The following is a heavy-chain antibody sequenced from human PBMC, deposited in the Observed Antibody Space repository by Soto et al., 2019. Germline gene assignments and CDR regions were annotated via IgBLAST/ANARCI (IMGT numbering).Heavy chain of an antibody. CDR1: GFTFGDYA. J-gene: IGHJ1*01. CDR2: IRSKAYGGTT. D-gene: IGHD4-17*01. Sequence: GGSLRLSCTASGFTFGDYAMSWFRQAPGKGLEWVGFIRSKAYGGTTEYAASVKGRFTISRDDSKSIAYLQMNSLKTEDTAVYYCTRGLMSDDYGDYVLSFRGYFQHWGQGTLVTVSS. CDR3: TRGLMSDDYGDYVLSFRGYFQH. V-gene: IGHV3-49*03.